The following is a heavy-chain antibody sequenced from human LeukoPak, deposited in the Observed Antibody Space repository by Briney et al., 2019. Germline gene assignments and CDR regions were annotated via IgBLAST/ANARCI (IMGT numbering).Heavy chain of an antibody. D-gene: IGHD3-3*02. CDR1: GYTFTSYG. J-gene: IGHJ5*02. Sequence: ASVKVSCKASGYTFTSYGISWVRQAPGQGLGWMGWISAYNGNTNYAQKLQGRVTMTTDTPTSTAYMELRSLRSDDTAVYYCARDKNSILFDPWGQGTLVTVSS. CDR3: ARDKNSILFDP. V-gene: IGHV1-18*01. CDR2: ISAYNGNT.